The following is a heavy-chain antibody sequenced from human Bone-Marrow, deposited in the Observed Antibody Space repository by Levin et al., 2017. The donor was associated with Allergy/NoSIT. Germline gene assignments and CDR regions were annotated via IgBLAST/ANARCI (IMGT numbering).Heavy chain of an antibody. J-gene: IGHJ4*02. D-gene: IGHD1-26*01. CDR2: TYYTGGT. Sequence: SETLSLTCAVSGSSINSDYWWGWIRQPPGKGLEWLGYTYYTGGTYYNASLRSRLTMSVDTSKNHVSLRLTSVTAVDTAVYYCVRSESGYFDYWGQGILVTVSS. CDR1: GSSINSDYW. CDR3: VRSESGYFDY. V-gene: IGHV4-28*01.